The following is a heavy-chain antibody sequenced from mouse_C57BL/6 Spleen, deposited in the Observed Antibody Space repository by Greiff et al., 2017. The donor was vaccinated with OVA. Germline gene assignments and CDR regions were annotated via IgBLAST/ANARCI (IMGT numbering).Heavy chain of an antibody. CDR1: GFTFSDYY. CDR3: ARDAMVTTDWYFDV. J-gene: IGHJ1*03. D-gene: IGHD2-2*01. Sequence: EVNLVESEGGLVQPGSSMKLSCTASGFTFSDYYMAWVRQVPEKGLEWVANINYDGSSTYYLDSLKSRFIISRDNAKNILYLQMSSLKSEDTATYYCARDAMVTTDWYFDVWGTGTTVTVSS. CDR2: INYDGSST. V-gene: IGHV5-16*01.